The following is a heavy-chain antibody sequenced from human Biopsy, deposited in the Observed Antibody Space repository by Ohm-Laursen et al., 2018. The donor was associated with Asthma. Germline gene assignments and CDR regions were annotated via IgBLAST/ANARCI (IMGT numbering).Heavy chain of an antibody. Sequence: SLRLSCAASGFVFSQCGMHWVRQGPGKGLEWVALVSSDGHNKYYEDSVKGRFTIPRDNSRNRLYLQINRLTVEDSAVYFCARQSGQDYGDSSGFDIWGQGTKVAVSS. CDR3: ARQSGQDYGDSSGFDI. V-gene: IGHV3-30*03. J-gene: IGHJ3*02. CDR1: GFVFSQCG. CDR2: VSSDGHNK. D-gene: IGHD3-22*01.